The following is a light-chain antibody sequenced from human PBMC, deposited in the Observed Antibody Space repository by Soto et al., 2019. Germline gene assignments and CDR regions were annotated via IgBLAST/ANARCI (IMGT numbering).Light chain of an antibody. CDR1: QSVSNW. Sequence: DIQMTQSPSTLSASVGDTVTITCRASQSVSNWLAWYQQKPGKAPKLMIYKASSLERGVPARFSGSGSGTEFTLTISSLQADDFATYYCQQYSSYLYTFGQGTKLEI. CDR2: KAS. CDR3: QQYSSYLYT. J-gene: IGKJ2*01. V-gene: IGKV1-5*03.